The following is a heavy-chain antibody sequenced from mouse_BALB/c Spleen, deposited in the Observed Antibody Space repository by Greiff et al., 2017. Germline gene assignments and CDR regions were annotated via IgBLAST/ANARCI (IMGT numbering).Heavy chain of an antibody. D-gene: IGHD1-1*01. CDR1: GFTFSSFG. Sequence: EVMLVESGGGLVQPGGSRKLSCAASGFTFSSFGMHWVRQAPEKGLEWVAYISSGSSTIYYADTVKGRFTISRDNPKNTLFLQMTSLRSEDTAMYYCARRYYGSYYAMDYWGQGTSVTVSS. V-gene: IGHV5-17*02. J-gene: IGHJ4*01. CDR2: ISSGSSTI. CDR3: ARRYYGSYYAMDY.